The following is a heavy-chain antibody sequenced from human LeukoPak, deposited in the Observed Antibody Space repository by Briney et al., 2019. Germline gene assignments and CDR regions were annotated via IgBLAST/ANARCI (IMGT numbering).Heavy chain of an antibody. CDR2: MNPNSGNT. Sequence: ASVKVSCKASGYTFTSYDINWVRQATGQGLEWMGWMNPNSGNTGYAQKFQGRVTMTRNTSISTAYMELSSLRSEDTAVYYCARKLGAIRVGMVRGVPKYYFDYWGQETLVTVSS. D-gene: IGHD3-10*01. J-gene: IGHJ4*02. CDR3: ARKLGAIRVGMVRGVPKYYFDY. V-gene: IGHV1-8*01. CDR1: GYTFTSYD.